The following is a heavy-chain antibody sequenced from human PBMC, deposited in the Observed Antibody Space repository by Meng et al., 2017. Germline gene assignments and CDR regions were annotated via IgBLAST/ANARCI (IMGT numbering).Heavy chain of an antibody. V-gene: IGHV4-38-2*02. D-gene: IGHD4-17*01. CDR2: IYHSGST. CDR1: GYSISSGYS. CDR3: ARLRFERNWFDP. Sequence: SETLSLTCTVSGYSISSGYSWGWIRQPPGKGLEWIGSIYHSGSTYYNPSLKSRVTISVDTSKNQFSLKLSSVTAADTAVYYCARLRFERNWFDPWGQGTLVTVSS. J-gene: IGHJ5*02.